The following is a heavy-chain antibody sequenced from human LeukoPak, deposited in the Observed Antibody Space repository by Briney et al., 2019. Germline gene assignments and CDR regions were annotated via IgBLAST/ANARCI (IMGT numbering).Heavy chain of an antibody. D-gene: IGHD3-16*02. J-gene: IGHJ4*02. Sequence: SETLSLTCTVSGGSITSSDYYWGWIRQPPGKGLEWIGSISYSGSTYYKSSLRSRVTISVDTSKNQFSLKVTSMTAADTAVYYCARGFEQITLGGVIVDNSNYYDYWGQGTLVTVSS. CDR2: ISYSGST. CDR1: GGSITSSDYY. CDR3: ARGFEQITLGGVIVDNSNYYDY. V-gene: IGHV4-39*01.